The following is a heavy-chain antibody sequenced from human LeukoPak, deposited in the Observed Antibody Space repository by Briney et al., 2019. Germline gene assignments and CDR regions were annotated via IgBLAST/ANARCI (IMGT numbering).Heavy chain of an antibody. Sequence: GGSLRLSCAASAFTFSSYWMSWVRQAPGKGLEWVANIKPDSTEKYYEDSVKGRFTISRDNAKNLFYLEMNSLRGEDTAVYFCARDERGEKTYQDYYYMDVWGSGTTVIV. CDR3: ARDERGEKTYQDYYYMDV. J-gene: IGHJ6*03. CDR1: AFTFSSYW. CDR2: IKPDSTEK. V-gene: IGHV3-7*01. D-gene: IGHD2-2*01.